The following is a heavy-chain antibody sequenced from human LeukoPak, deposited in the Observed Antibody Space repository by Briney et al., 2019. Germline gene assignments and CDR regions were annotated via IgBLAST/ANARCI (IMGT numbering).Heavy chain of an antibody. CDR3: ARLSSGSSSWYDIDY. Sequence: SETLSLTCAVYGGSFSGYYWSWIRQPPGKGLEWIGEINHSGSTNYNPSLKSRVTISVDTSKNQFSLRLNSVTAADTAVYYCARLSSGSSSWYDIDYWGQGTLVTVSS. CDR2: INHSGST. J-gene: IGHJ4*02. V-gene: IGHV4-34*01. CDR1: GGSFSGYY. D-gene: IGHD6-13*01.